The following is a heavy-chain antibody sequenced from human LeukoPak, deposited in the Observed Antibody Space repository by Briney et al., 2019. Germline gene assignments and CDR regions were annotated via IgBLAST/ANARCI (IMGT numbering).Heavy chain of an antibody. D-gene: IGHD6-13*01. V-gene: IGHV4-4*09. Sequence: SETLPLTCTVSGGSISSYYWSWIRQPPGKGLEWIGYIYTSGSTNYNPSLKSRVTISVDTSKNQFSLKLSSVTAADTAVYYCARRLAAAGLNWFDPWGQGTLVTVSS. J-gene: IGHJ5*02. CDR2: IYTSGST. CDR3: ARRLAAAGLNWFDP. CDR1: GGSISSYY.